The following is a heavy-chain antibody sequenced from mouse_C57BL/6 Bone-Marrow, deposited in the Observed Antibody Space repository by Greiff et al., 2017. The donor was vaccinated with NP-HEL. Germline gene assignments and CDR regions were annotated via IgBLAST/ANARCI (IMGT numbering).Heavy chain of an antibody. V-gene: IGHV1-72*01. D-gene: IGHD1-1*01. CDR1: GYTFTSYW. CDR3: ARGGVYYGSSLYYFDY. Sequence: VQLQQSGAELVKPGASVKLSCKASGYTFTSYWMHWVKQRPGRGLEWIGRINPNSGGTKYNEKFKGKATLTVDKTSSTAYMQLSSLTSEDPAVYYCARGGVYYGSSLYYFDYWGQGTTLTVSS. CDR2: INPNSGGT. J-gene: IGHJ2*01.